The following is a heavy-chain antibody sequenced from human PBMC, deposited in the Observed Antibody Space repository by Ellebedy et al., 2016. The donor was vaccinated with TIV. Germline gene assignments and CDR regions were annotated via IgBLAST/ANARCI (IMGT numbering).Heavy chain of an antibody. CDR3: AHMPIRFWFDP. V-gene: IGHV2-70*12. Sequence: SGPTLVKPTQTLTLTCTFSGFSLSTSRMCVSWIRQPPGKALEWLAHIFSNDEKSYSTSLKSRLTISKDTSKNQVVLTMTNMDPVDTATYYCAHMPIRFWFDPWGQGTLVTVSS. D-gene: IGHD3-16*01. CDR1: GFSLSTSRMC. J-gene: IGHJ5*02. CDR2: IFSNDEK.